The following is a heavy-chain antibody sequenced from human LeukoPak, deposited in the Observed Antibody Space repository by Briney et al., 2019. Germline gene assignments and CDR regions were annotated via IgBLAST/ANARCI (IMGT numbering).Heavy chain of an antibody. J-gene: IGHJ6*03. CDR3: ARDAGSGWYRPYHYYYMDV. V-gene: IGHV3-30*02. CDR2: IRYDGSNK. Sequence: PGGSLRLSCAASGFTFSSYGMHWVRQAPGKGLEWVAFIRYDGSNKYYADSVKGRFTISRDNTQSSLYLEMNSLRVEDTAVYYCARDAGSGWYRPYHYYYMDVWGKGTTVTISS. D-gene: IGHD6-13*01. CDR1: GFTFSSYG.